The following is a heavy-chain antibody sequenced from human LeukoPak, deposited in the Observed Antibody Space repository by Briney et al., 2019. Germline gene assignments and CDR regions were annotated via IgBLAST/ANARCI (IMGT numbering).Heavy chain of an antibody. CDR1: GFTFSSYS. Sequence: GGSLRLSCAASGFTFSSYSMNWVRQAPGKGLEWVSSISSSSSYIYYADSVKGRFTISRDNAKNSLYLQMNSLRAEDTAVYYRARAQWFGEYLDYLGQGTLVTVSS. CDR2: ISSSSSYI. D-gene: IGHD3-10*01. CDR3: ARAQWFGEYLDY. J-gene: IGHJ4*02. V-gene: IGHV3-21*01.